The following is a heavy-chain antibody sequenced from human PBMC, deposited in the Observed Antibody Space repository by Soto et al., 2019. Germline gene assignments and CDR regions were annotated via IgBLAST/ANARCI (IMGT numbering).Heavy chain of an antibody. CDR2: IIPIFGTA. Sequence: SVKVSCKASGGTFSSYAISWVRQAPGQGLEWMGGIIPIFGTANYAQKFQGRVTITADESTSTAYMEMSSLRSEDTAVYYCARPHIAARPEFDYWGQGTLVTVSS. D-gene: IGHD6-6*01. CDR1: GGTFSSYA. V-gene: IGHV1-69*13. CDR3: ARPHIAARPEFDY. J-gene: IGHJ4*02.